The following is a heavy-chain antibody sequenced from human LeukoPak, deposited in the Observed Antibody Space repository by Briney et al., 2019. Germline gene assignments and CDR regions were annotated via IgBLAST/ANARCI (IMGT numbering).Heavy chain of an antibody. CDR1: GFTFNTYG. CDR3: AARIAAVLYAFDI. V-gene: IGHV3-23*01. CDR2: ISGSGDST. Sequence: PGGSLRLSCAASGFTFNTYGMTWVRQAPGKGLEWVSTISGSGDSTYYADSVKGRFTISRDNSKNTLYLQMNSLRAEDTAVYYCAARIAAVLYAFDIWGQGTMVTVSS. J-gene: IGHJ3*02. D-gene: IGHD6-13*01.